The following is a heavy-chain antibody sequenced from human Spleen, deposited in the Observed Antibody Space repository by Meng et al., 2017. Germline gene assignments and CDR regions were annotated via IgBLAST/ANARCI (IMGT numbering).Heavy chain of an antibody. CDR1: GGIFSNYV. D-gene: IGHD2-2*01. Sequence: SVKVSCKALGGIFSNYVIGWVRQAPGQGLEWMGGINAVFGTTNYAQKFHNRVTITTDESTSTVYMELTRLTSEDTAVYFCARKAGNCISTTCYSLDYWGQGTLVTVSS. CDR3: ARKAGNCISTTCYSLDY. J-gene: IGHJ4*02. V-gene: IGHV1-69*05. CDR2: INAVFGTT.